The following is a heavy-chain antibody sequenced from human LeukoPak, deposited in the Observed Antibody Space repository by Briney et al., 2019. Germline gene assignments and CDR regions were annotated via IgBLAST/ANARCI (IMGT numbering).Heavy chain of an antibody. Sequence: SQTLSLTCTVSGGSISSGGYYWSWIRQHPGKGLEWIGYINYSGSTYYNPSLKSRVTISVDTSKNQFSLKLSSVTAADTAVYYCATADYYDSSGYEPNDAFDIWGQGTMVTVSS. CDR3: ATADYYDSSGYEPNDAFDI. J-gene: IGHJ3*02. CDR2: INYSGST. V-gene: IGHV4-31*03. CDR1: GGSISSGGYY. D-gene: IGHD3-22*01.